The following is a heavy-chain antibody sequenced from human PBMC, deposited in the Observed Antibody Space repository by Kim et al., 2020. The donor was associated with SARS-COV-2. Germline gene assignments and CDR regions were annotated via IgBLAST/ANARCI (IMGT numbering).Heavy chain of an antibody. V-gene: IGHV1-3*01. CDR2: KT. Sequence: KTKYSRKFKGRVTITRDTSANTAYMDLRSLTFEDTAIYYCARDMNPTVYDYWGQGTLVTVSS. J-gene: IGHJ4*02. D-gene: IGHD4-4*01. CDR3: ARDMNPTVYDY.